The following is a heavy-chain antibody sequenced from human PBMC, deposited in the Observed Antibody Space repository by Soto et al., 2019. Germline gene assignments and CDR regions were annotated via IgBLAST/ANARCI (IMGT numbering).Heavy chain of an antibody. Sequence: SETLSLTFAFYGGSFIGYYWSWIRQPPGKGLEWIGQIDHSGGTNYNPSLKTRVTISVDSSKNQFSLKLSSVTATDTAVYYCARGVWNLDYWGQGTLVTVSS. V-gene: IGHV4-34*01. CDR1: GGSFIGYY. CDR2: IDHSGGT. D-gene: IGHD3-16*01. CDR3: ARGVWNLDY. J-gene: IGHJ4*02.